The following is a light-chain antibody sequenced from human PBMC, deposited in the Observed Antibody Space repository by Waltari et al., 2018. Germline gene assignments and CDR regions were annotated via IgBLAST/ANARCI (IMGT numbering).Light chain of an antibody. CDR3: AAWDDSLSGRV. Sequence: QSVLTQPPSASGTPGQRVTISCSGSSSNIGRNYVYWYQQLPGTAPKLLIYRNNQRPSGVPDRFSGSKSGTSASLAISWLRSEDEADYYCAAWDDSLSGRVFGGGTKLTVL. J-gene: IGLJ3*02. V-gene: IGLV1-47*01. CDR2: RNN. CDR1: SSNIGRNY.